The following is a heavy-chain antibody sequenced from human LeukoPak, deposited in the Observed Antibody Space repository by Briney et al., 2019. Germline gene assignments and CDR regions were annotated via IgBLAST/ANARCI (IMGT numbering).Heavy chain of an antibody. CDR1: GGSISSGDYY. CDR3: ARLFVVPAATDAFDI. D-gene: IGHD2-2*01. Sequence: SETLSLTCTVSGGSISSGDYYWSWIRQPPGKGLEWIGYIYYSGSTNYNPSLKSRVTISVDTSKNQFSLKLSSVTAADTAVYYCARLFVVPAATDAFDIWGQGTMVTVSS. V-gene: IGHV4-61*08. J-gene: IGHJ3*02. CDR2: IYYSGST.